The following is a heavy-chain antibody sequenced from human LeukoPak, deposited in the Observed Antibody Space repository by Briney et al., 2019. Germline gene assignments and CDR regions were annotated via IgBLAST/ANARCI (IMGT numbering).Heavy chain of an antibody. D-gene: IGHD5-12*01. CDR1: GFTFSSYS. CDR3: ARDQGNIVATNPFDY. CDR2: ISSSSSYI. V-gene: IGHV3-21*01. Sequence: PGGSLRLSCAASGFTFSSYSMNWVCQAPGKGLEWVSSISSSSSYIYYADSVKGRFTISRDNAKNSLYLQMNSLRAEDTAVYYCARDQGNIVATNPFDYWGQGTLVTVSS. J-gene: IGHJ4*02.